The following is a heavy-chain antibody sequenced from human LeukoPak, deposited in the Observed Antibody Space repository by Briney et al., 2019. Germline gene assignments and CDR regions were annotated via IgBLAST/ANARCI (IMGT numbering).Heavy chain of an antibody. CDR2: IHYSGNT. J-gene: IGHJ4*02. V-gene: IGHV4-39*01. Sequence: SETLSLTCTVSGGSTSSSNYYWGWIRQPPGTGLEWIGGIHYSGNTYYNPSLKSRVTISIDTSKNQFSLKLSSVTAADTAVYYCARLGAGPTYYDFWSGYSSFYFDYWGQGTLVTVSS. CDR3: ARLGAGPTYYDFWSGYSSFYFDY. D-gene: IGHD3-3*01. CDR1: GGSTSSSNYY.